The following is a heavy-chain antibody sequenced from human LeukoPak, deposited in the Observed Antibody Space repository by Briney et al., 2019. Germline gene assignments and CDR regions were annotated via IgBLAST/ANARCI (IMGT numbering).Heavy chain of an antibody. D-gene: IGHD3-10*01. V-gene: IGHV3-48*01. J-gene: IGHJ4*02. Sequence: GGSLRLSCAASGFTFSSYSMNWVRQAPGKGLEWVSYISSSSSTIYYADSVKGRFIISRDNSKNTLYLQMNSLRAEDTAVYYCATFLWFGYFDYWGQGTLVTVSS. CDR1: GFTFSSYS. CDR2: ISSSSSTI. CDR3: ATFLWFGYFDY.